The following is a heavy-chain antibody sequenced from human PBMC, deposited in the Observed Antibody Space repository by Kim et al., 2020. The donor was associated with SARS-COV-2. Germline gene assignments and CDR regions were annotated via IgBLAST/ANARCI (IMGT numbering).Heavy chain of an antibody. CDR3: AKAGEGTWGLSGGSYSDFDY. D-gene: IGHD1-26*01. CDR1: GFTFDDYA. J-gene: IGHJ4*02. V-gene: IGHV3-9*01. CDR2: ISWNSGSI. Sequence: GGSLRLSCAASGFTFDDYAMHWVRQAPGKGLEWVSGISWNSGSIGYADSVKGRFTISRDNAKNSLYLQMNSLRAEDTALYYCAKAGEGTWGLSGGSYSDFDYWGQGTLVTVSS.